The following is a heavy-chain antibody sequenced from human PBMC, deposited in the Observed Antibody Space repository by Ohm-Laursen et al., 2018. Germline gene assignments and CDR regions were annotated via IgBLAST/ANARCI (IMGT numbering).Heavy chain of an antibody. J-gene: IGHJ4*02. CDR3: ARDSTLDY. CDR1: GYTFAGFY. CDR2: INPNNGAT. Sequence: GSSVKVSCNASGYTFAGFYMHWVRQAPGQGLEWMGWINPNNGATTYAQNFQGRVTMTRDTSITTAYLELSSLRSDDTAVYYCARDSTLDYWGQGTPVTVSS. V-gene: IGHV1-2*02.